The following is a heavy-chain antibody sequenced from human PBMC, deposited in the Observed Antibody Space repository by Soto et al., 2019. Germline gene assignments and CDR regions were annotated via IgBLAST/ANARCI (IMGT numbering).Heavy chain of an antibody. V-gene: IGHV3-21*01. D-gene: IGHD2-2*01. J-gene: IGHJ5*02. CDR1: GFTFISYS. Sequence: GGSLRLSCAASGFTFISYSMNWVRQAPGKGLEWVSSISSSSSYIYYADSVKGRFTISRDNAKNSLYLQMNSLRAEDTAVYYCAGGLGYCSSTSCYFNNWFDPWGQGTLVTVSS. CDR3: AGGLGYCSSTSCYFNNWFDP. CDR2: ISSSSSYI.